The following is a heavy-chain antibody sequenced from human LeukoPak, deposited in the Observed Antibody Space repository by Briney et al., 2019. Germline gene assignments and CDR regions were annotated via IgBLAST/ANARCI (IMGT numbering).Heavy chain of an antibody. V-gene: IGHV4-59*02. CDR1: GASVTDYY. CDR2: IHHSGNS. Sequence: SETLSLTCTVSGASVTDYYWSWIWQSPGKGLEWISYIHHSGNSDYNPSLRSRVTTSLDTSKNQFSLNLISVTAADTAVSYRTRGHWGLQSWSQGTLVTVSS. J-gene: IGHJ5*02. CDR3: TRGHWGLQS. D-gene: IGHD7-27*01.